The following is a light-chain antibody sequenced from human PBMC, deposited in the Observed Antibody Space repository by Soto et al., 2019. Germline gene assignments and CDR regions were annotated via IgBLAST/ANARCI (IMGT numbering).Light chain of an antibody. CDR1: SSNIGINY. CDR2: SNN. CDR3: AEWDDSLIGHVV. Sequence: QSVLPQPPSASGTPGHRVTISCSGSSSNIGINYVYWYQQLPGTAPKLLIYSNNQRPSGVPDRFSGTKSGTSASLAISGLRSEDEVAYYCAEWDDSLIGHVVFGGGTQLTV. J-gene: IGLJ2*01. V-gene: IGLV1-47*02.